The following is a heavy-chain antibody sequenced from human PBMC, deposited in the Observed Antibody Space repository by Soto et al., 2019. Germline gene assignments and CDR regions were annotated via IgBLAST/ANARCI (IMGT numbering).Heavy chain of an antibody. D-gene: IGHD3-16*01. CDR3: ARDLGGAGELDY. J-gene: IGHJ4*02. CDR2: ISSSGSTI. V-gene: IGHV3-48*03. CDR1: GFTFSSYE. Sequence: PGGSLRLSCAASGFTFSSYEMNWVRQAPGKGLEWVSYISSSGSTIYYADSVKGRFTISRDNAKNSLYLQMNSLRAEDTAVYYCARDLGGAGELDYWGQGTLVTVSS.